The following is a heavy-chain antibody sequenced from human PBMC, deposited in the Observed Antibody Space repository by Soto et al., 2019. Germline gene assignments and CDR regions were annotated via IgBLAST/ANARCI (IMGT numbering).Heavy chain of an antibody. V-gene: IGHV3-21*01. CDR3: ARERFSDY. J-gene: IGHJ4*02. CDR2: ISSSSGSI. Sequence: GGSLRLSCAASGFTFSSYAMSWVRQAPGKGLEWVSAISSSSGSIYYADSVKGRFTISRDNAKNSLYLQMNSLRAEDTAVYYCARERFSDYWGQGTLVTVSS. CDR1: GFTFSSYA. D-gene: IGHD3-16*01.